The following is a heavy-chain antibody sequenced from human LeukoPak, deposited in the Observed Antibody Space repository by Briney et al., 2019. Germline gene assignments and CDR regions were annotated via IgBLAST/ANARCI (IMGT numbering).Heavy chain of an antibody. Sequence: SETLSLTCTVSGGSISSYHWSWIRQPPGKGLEWIGYIYYSGSTNYNPSLKSRVTISVDTSKNQFSLKLSSVTAADTAVYYCARHGDRRYSSSWYDYWGQGTLVTVSS. D-gene: IGHD6-13*01. CDR3: ARHGDRRYSSSWYDY. CDR2: IYYSGST. J-gene: IGHJ4*02. V-gene: IGHV4-59*08. CDR1: GGSISSYH.